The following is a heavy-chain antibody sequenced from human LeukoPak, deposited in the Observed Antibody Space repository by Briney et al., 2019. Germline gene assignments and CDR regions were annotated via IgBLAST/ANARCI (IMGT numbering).Heavy chain of an antibody. CDR3: AAVGSGTGAFDY. J-gene: IGHJ4*02. V-gene: IGHV4-34*01. D-gene: IGHD2-8*02. Sequence: PSETLSLTCAVYGGSFSGYYWSWIRQPPGKGLEWIGEINHSGSTNYKPSLKSRVTISVDTSKNQFSLKLSSVTAADTAVYYCAAVGSGTGAFDYWGQGTLVTVSS. CDR1: GGSFSGYY. CDR2: INHSGST.